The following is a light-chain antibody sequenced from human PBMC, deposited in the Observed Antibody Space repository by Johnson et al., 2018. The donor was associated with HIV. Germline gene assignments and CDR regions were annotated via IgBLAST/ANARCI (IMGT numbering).Light chain of an antibody. J-gene: IGLJ1*01. CDR2: DNN. CDR1: SSNIGNNY. Sequence: QSVLTQPPSVSAAPGQKVTISCSGSSSNIGNNYVSWYQQLPGTAPKLLIYDNNKRTPGIPDRFSGSKSGTSATLGITGLPTGDEADYDCGTWDNSLSAHVFGTGTKVTVL. CDR3: GTWDNSLSAHV. V-gene: IGLV1-51*01.